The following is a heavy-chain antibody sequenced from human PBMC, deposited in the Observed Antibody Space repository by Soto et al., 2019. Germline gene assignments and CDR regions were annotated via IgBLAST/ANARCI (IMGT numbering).Heavy chain of an antibody. Sequence: EVQLVESGGGLVQPGGSLRLSCAASGFTFSSYSLSWVRQAPGKGLEWVSYISSGGSTIYYADSVKGRFTISRDNAKNSLYLQMNSLRAEDTAVYYCARARQAAAGYYSDYWGQGTLVTVSS. CDR1: GFTFSSYS. J-gene: IGHJ4*02. CDR2: ISSGGSTI. CDR3: ARARQAAAGYYSDY. D-gene: IGHD6-13*01. V-gene: IGHV3-48*01.